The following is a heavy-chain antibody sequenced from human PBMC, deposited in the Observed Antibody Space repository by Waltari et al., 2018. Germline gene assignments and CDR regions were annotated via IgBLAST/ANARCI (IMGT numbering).Heavy chain of an antibody. CDR1: GSPLTRGYS. CDR3: ANDGECTGGRCYSLGRFDP. J-gene: IGHJ5*02. Sequence: QVQLQESGPGLVKPSETLLLTCTVSGSPLTRGYSWGWSRQPPGKALEWLANVYYSGSTYYNPSLKSRLTISIDTSRNQFSLKLRSVTAADTAVYYCANDGECTGGRCYSLGRFDPWGQGTLVTVSS. D-gene: IGHD2-15*01. CDR2: VYYSGST. V-gene: IGHV4-38-2*02.